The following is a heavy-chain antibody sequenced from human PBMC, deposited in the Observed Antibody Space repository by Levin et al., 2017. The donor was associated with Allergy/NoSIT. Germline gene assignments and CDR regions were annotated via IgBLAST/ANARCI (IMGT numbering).Heavy chain of an antibody. J-gene: IGHJ4*02. D-gene: IGHD1-1*01. Sequence: PSETLSLTCTVSGGSISSSSYYWGWIRQPPGKGLEWIGSIYYSGSTYYNPSLKSRVTISVDTSKNQFSLKLSSVTAADTAVYYCARQGVGGTTIDYWGQGTLVTVSS. CDR3: ARQGVGGTTIDY. V-gene: IGHV4-39*01. CDR1: GGSISSSSYY. CDR2: IYYSGST.